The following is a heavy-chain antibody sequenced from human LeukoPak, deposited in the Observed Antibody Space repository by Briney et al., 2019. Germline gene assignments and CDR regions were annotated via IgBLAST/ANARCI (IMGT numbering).Heavy chain of an antibody. CDR1: GGSISNYY. CDR3: ARGGSITFGGVLFDY. J-gene: IGHJ4*02. V-gene: IGHV4-4*07. Sequence: SETLSLTCTVSGGSISNYYWSWIRQPAGKGLEWIGRIFTSGSTNYTPSLKSRVTMSVDTSKNQFSLKLSSVTAADTAVYYCARGGSITFGGVLFDYWGQGTLVTVSS. CDR2: IFTSGST. D-gene: IGHD3-16*01.